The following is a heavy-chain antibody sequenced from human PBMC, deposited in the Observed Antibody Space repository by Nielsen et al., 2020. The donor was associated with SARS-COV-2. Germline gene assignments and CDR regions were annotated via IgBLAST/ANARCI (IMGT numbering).Heavy chain of an antibody. CDR2: ISYDGSNK. J-gene: IGHJ6*02. V-gene: IGHV3-30-3*01. CDR3: AREFPAAIPRSYYYYGMDV. D-gene: IGHD2-2*01. Sequence: GGSLRLSCAASGFTFSSYAMHWVRQAPGKGLEWVAVISYDGSNKYYADSVKGRFTISRDNSKNTLYLQMNSLRAEDTAVYYCAREFPAAIPRSYYYYGMDVWGQGTTVTVSS. CDR1: GFTFSSYA.